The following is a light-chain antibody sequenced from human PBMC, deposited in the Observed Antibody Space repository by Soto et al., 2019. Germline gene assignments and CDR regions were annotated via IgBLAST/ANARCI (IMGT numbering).Light chain of an antibody. J-gene: IGKJ3*01. V-gene: IGKV1-33*01. CDR1: QDITSY. CDR3: QDCGYLPI. Sequence: DIQMTQSPSSLSASVGDRVTITCQASQDITSYLNWYQHKPGKAPKLLIYDASILEAGVPPRFSGSGSGTDFNLTINSLQPEDGATYYSQDCGYLPIFGPGTTVDFK. CDR2: DAS.